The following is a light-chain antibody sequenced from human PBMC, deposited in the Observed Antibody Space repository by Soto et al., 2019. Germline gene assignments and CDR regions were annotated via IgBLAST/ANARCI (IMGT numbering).Light chain of an antibody. CDR1: QSVSSN. CDR3: QQYNNWPPIT. Sequence: DIVMTQSPAILSVSPGERATLSCSAGQSVSSNLAWYQQKPGRAPRLLIYGASTRAAGIPARFSGSGSGTEFTLTISGLQSEDFAVYHCQQYNNWPPITFGQGTRLEIK. CDR2: GAS. V-gene: IGKV3-15*01. J-gene: IGKJ5*01.